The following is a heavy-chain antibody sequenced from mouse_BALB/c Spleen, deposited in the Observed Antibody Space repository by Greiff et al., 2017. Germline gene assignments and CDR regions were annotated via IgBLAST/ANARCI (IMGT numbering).Heavy chain of an antibody. CDR2: ISSGGST. CDR3: ARPLRGDYAMDY. V-gene: IGHV5-6-5*01. CDR1: GFTFSSYA. Sequence: EVKLEESGGGLVKPGGSLKLSCAASGFTFSSYAMSWVRQTPEKRLEWVASISSGGSTYYPDSVKGRFTISRDNARNNLYLQMSSLRSEDTAMYYCARPLRGDYAMDYWGQGTTLTVSS. J-gene: IGHJ2*01. D-gene: IGHD1-1*02.